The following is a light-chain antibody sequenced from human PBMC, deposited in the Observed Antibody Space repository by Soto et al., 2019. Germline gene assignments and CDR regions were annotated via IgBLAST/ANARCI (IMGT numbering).Light chain of an antibody. Sequence: QSALTQPASVSGSPGQSITISCTGASSDVGGYKYVSWYQQHPGKAPKLMIYDITNRPSGISNRFSGSKSGNTASLTISGLQAEDEADYCCGSYTSSNTYVFGTGTKLTVL. CDR2: DIT. CDR1: SSDVGGYKY. CDR3: GSYTSSNTYV. J-gene: IGLJ1*01. V-gene: IGLV2-14*01.